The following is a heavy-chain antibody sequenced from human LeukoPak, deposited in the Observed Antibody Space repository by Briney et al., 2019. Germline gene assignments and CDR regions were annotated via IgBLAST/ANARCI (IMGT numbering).Heavy chain of an antibody. CDR2: IRYDGSNK. Sequence: PGGSLRLSCAASGFTFSSYSMNWVRQAPGKGLEWVAFIRYDGSNKYYADSVKGRFTISRDNSKNTLYLQMSSLRAEDTAVYYCAKDYLSQLERVYWGQGTLVTVSS. V-gene: IGHV3-30*02. J-gene: IGHJ4*02. CDR3: AKDYLSQLERVY. D-gene: IGHD1-1*01. CDR1: GFTFSSYS.